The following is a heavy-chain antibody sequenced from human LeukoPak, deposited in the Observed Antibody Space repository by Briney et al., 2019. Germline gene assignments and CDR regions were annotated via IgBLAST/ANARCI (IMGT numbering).Heavy chain of an antibody. Sequence: GASVKVSCKASGYTFTSYAMHWVRQAPGQRLEWMGWINAGNGNTKYSQEFQGRVTMTRDMSTSTVYMELSSLRSEDTAVYYCARAPPYYYDSSGSRFDYWGQGTLVTVSS. J-gene: IGHJ4*02. D-gene: IGHD3-22*01. CDR1: GYTFTSYA. CDR2: INAGNGNT. CDR3: ARAPPYYYDSSGSRFDY. V-gene: IGHV1-3*03.